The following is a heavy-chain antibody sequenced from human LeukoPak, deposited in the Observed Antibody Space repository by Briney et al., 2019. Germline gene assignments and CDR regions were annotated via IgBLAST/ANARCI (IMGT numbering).Heavy chain of an antibody. D-gene: IGHD2-2*01. CDR1: GGSISSYY. Sequence: SETLSLTCTVSGGSISSYYWSWIRQPAGKGLEWTGRIYTSGSTNYNPSLKSRVTISVDTSKNQFSLKLSSVTAADTAVYYCARAQPPAPGTYIGAFDIWGQGTMVTVSS. J-gene: IGHJ3*02. CDR2: IYTSGST. CDR3: ARAQPPAPGTYIGAFDI. V-gene: IGHV4-4*07.